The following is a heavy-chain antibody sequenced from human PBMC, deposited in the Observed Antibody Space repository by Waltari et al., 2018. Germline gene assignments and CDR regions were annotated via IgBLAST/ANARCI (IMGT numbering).Heavy chain of an antibody. CDR3: ARVNPIAAAAGNAFDI. CDR1: GGSISSYY. J-gene: IGHJ3*02. V-gene: IGHV4-4*07. CDR2: IYTSGST. D-gene: IGHD6-13*01. Sequence: QVQLQESGPGLVKPSETLSLTCTVSGGSISSYYWSWIRQPAGKGLEWIGRIYTSGSTNYNPSLKSRVTISVDTSKNQFSLKLSSVTAADTAVYYCARVNPIAAAAGNAFDIWGQGTMVTVSS.